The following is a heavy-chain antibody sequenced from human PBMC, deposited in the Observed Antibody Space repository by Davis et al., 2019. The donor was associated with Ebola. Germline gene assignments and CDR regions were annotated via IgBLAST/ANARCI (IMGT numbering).Heavy chain of an antibody. J-gene: IGHJ6*02. Sequence: AASVKVSCKASGYTFTGYYMHWVRQAPGQGLEWMGRINPNSGGTNYAQKFQGRVTMTRDTSFSTAYMELSRLRSDDTAVYYCARGYYDFWSGYYPRYYYYGMDVWGQGTTVTVSS. CDR2: INPNSGGT. V-gene: IGHV1-2*06. CDR1: GYTFTGYY. CDR3: ARGYYDFWSGYYPRYYYYGMDV. D-gene: IGHD3-3*01.